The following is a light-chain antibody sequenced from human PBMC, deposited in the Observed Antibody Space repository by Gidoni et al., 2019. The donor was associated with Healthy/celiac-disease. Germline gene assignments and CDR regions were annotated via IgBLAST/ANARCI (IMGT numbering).Light chain of an antibody. Sequence: EIVLTQSPGTLSLSPGERATLSCRASQRVSSSFLAWYQQKPGQAPRLLIYGASSRATGIPDRFSGSGSGTDFTLTISRLEPEDFAVYYCQQYSSSPFTFGPGTKVDIK. CDR1: QRVSSSF. J-gene: IGKJ3*01. CDR2: GAS. V-gene: IGKV3-20*01. CDR3: QQYSSSPFT.